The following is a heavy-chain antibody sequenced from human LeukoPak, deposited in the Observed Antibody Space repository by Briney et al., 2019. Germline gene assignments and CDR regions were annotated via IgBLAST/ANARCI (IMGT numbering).Heavy chain of an antibody. CDR2: INHSGST. D-gene: IGHD6-6*01. CDR3: ARGGGKYSSSAFDY. V-gene: IGHV4-34*01. J-gene: IGHJ4*02. Sequence: PSETLSLTCAVYDGSFSGYYWSWIRQPPGKGLEWIGEINHSGSTNYNPSLKSRVTISVDTSKNQFSLKLSSVTAADTAVYYCARGGGKYSSSAFDYWGQGTLVTVSS. CDR1: DGSFSGYY.